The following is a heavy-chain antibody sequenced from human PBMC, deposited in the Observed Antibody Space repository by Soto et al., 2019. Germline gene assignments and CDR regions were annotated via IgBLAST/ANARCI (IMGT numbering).Heavy chain of an antibody. Sequence: QITLKESGPTLVKPTQTLTLTCTFSGFSLSTSGVGVGWIRQPPGKALEWIALIYWDDDKRYSPSLKIRLTITKDTSKNQLVLTMTDVDPGDTATYYCAQLQAVDYGDSEVRDYFDYWGQGTLVTVSS. D-gene: IGHD4-17*01. J-gene: IGHJ4*02. V-gene: IGHV2-5*02. CDR3: AQLQAVDYGDSEVRDYFDY. CDR2: IYWDDDK. CDR1: GFSLSTSGVG.